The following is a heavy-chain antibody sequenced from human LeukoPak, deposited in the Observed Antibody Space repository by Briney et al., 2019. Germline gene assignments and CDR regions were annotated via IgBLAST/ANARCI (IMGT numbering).Heavy chain of an antibody. V-gene: IGHV3-23*01. Sequence: GGSLRLSCAASGFTFSTFAVHWVRQAPGKGLQWVSAISGSGDRTYYADSVKGRFTVSRDNSKNTLYLQMSSLRAEDTAVYYCAKGGGWLYYFDYWGQGTLVTVSS. CDR3: AKGGGWLYYFDY. CDR2: ISGSGDRT. CDR1: GFTFSTFA. J-gene: IGHJ4*02. D-gene: IGHD6-19*01.